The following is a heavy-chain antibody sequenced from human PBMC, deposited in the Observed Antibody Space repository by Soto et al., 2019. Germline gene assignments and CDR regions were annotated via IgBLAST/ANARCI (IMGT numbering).Heavy chain of an antibody. CDR2: INSDGSST. CDR1: GFTFSSYW. V-gene: IGHV3-74*01. J-gene: IGHJ6*02. Sequence: PGGSLRLSCAASGFTFSSYWMHWVRQAPGKGLVWVSRINSDGSSTSYADSVKGRFTISRDNAKNTLYLQMNSLRAEDTAVYYCARDRYCSGGSCYSHYYYGMDVWGQGTTVTVSS. D-gene: IGHD2-15*01. CDR3: ARDRYCSGGSCYSHYYYGMDV.